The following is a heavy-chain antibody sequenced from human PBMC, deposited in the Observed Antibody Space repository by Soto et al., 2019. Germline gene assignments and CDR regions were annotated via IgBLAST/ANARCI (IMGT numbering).Heavy chain of an antibody. CDR1: GFPFRSYW. D-gene: IGHD2-15*01. CDR3: ATKVVIGGIGFVDY. V-gene: IGHV3-7*01. Sequence: GGSLRLSCVASGFPFRSYWMNWVRQAPGEGLEWVANINQDESQKYYADSVKGRFSISRDNARNALYLQMNSLRVEDAAVYYCATKVVIGGIGFVDYWGQGILVTVSS. CDR2: INQDESQK. J-gene: IGHJ4*02.